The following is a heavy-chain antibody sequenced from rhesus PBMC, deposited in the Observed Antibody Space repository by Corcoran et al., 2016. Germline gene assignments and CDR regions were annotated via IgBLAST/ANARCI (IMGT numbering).Heavy chain of an antibody. D-gene: IGHD2-39*01. CDR1: GGSISSSY. Sequence: QLQLQESGPGLVKPSETLSVTCAVSGGSISSSYWSWIRQAPGKGLEWIGYIYGSGSRTNYNPSLKSRVTLSVDTSKNQLSLKLSSVTAADTAVYYCASLTPNPQDYWGQGVLVTVSS. V-gene: IGHV4-169*02. CDR2: IYGSGSRT. CDR3: ASLTPNPQDY. J-gene: IGHJ4*01.